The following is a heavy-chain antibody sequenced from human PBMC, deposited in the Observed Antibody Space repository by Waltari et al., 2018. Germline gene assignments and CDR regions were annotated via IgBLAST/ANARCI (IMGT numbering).Heavy chain of an antibody. CDR1: GFRFSNNW. V-gene: IGHV3-7*01. CDR3: GVAAY. CDR2: IKQDGSEK. J-gene: IGHJ4*02. D-gene: IGHD2-15*01. Sequence: EVQLVESGGGLVQHGGSLSLSCAASGFRFSNNWMNWVRQAPGKGLEWVANIKQDGSEKHYVDSVRGRFTISRDNANNSLFLQMDSLTVDDTAVYYCGVAAYWGQGALVTVSS.